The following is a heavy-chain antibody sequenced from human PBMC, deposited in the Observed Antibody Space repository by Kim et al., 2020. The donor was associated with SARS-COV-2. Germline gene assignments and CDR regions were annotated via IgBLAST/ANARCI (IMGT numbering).Heavy chain of an antibody. CDR3: ARVHQFSGSLRYGMDV. Sequence: GGSLRLSCAASGFTLSDYYMSWIRQAPGKGLEWVSYTSSINTYTNYADSVKGRLTISRDNAKNSLYLQMNSLRVEDTAVYYCARVHQFSGSLRYGMDVWGQGTTVTVSS. J-gene: IGHJ6*02. V-gene: IGHV3-11*06. CDR2: TSSINTYT. CDR1: GFTLSDYY. D-gene: IGHD1-26*01.